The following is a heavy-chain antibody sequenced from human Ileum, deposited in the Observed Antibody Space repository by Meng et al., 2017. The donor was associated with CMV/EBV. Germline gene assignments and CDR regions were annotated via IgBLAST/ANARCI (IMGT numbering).Heavy chain of an antibody. D-gene: IGHD2-2*01. CDR2: RRNKPNSYTT. CDR3: TREYPMHLDY. J-gene: IGHJ4*02. V-gene: IGHV3-72*01. Sequence: GESLKISCVGTGFTFSDPYMDWVRQAPGKGPEWVGRRRNKPNSYTTEDAASVNSRFTISRDDSKNSLYLQMNSLTTEDTAVYYFTREYPMHLDYWGQGTLVTVSS. CDR1: GFTFSDPY.